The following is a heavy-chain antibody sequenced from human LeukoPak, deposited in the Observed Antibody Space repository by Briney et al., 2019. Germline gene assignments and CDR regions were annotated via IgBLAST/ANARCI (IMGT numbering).Heavy chain of an antibody. CDR2: ISWNSGSI. CDR1: GFTFDDYA. J-gene: IGHJ4*02. D-gene: IGHD1-26*01. Sequence: GRSLRLSCAASGFTFDDYAMHWVRQAPGKGLEWVSGISWNSGSIGYADSVKGRFTISRDNSKNTLYLQMNSLRAEDTAVYYCAKDRIVGATMDYWGQGTLVTVSS. CDR3: AKDRIVGATMDY. V-gene: IGHV3-9*01.